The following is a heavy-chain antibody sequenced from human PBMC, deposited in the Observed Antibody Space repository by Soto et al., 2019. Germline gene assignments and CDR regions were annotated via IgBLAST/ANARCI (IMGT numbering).Heavy chain of an antibody. Sequence: SQTLSLTCAITGDSVSSNSAGWSWVRQSPSRGLEWLGRTYYRSKWYYEYAVSVRGRITINPDTSKNQYSLQLNSVTPEDTAVYFCARGEQYSGRIFDYWGQGTLATVPS. CDR2: TYYRSKWYY. CDR1: GDSVSSNSAG. CDR3: ARGEQYSGRIFDY. J-gene: IGHJ4*01. V-gene: IGHV6-1*01. D-gene: IGHD1-26*01.